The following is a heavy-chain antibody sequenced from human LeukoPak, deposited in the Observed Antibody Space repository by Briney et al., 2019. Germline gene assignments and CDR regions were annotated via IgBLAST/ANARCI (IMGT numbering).Heavy chain of an antibody. V-gene: IGHV4-38-2*01. Sequence: KPSETLSLTRAVSGYSISSGYYWGWIRQPPGKGLEWIGIIYHSGSTYYNPSLKSRVTISVDTSKNQFSLKLSSVTAADTAVYYCARHSSGYMDVWGKGTTVTVSS. D-gene: IGHD6-6*01. CDR1: GYSISSGYY. CDR3: ARHSSGYMDV. J-gene: IGHJ6*03. CDR2: IYHSGST.